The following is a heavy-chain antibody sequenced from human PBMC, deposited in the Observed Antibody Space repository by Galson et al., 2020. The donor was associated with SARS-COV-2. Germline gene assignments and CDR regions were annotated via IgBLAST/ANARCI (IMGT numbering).Heavy chain of an antibody. Sequence: FLRLSIAATAFPPRNYGMHSVRHDPGIPQPGVAFTTSEESHKYYADSVRGRFFISRDNSKNTLYLQMDSLRPEDTAVYYCAKLPKLFESWAYGMDVWSQGTTVTVSS. D-gene: IGHD3-10*02. CDR3: AKLPKLFESWAYGMDV. J-gene: IGHJ6*02. V-gene: IGHV3-30*18. CDR1: AFPPRNYG. CDR2: TTSEESHK.